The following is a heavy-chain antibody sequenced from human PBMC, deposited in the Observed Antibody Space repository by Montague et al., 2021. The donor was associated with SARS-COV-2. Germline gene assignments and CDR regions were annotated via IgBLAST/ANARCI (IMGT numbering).Heavy chain of an antibody. D-gene: IGHD3-22*01. CDR2: ISWNSGGL. V-gene: IGHV3-9*01. J-gene: IGHJ3*02. CDR1: GFKFDDYA. Sequence: RLSWSAFGFKFDDYAMHWVRQAPGKGLEWVSGISWNSGGLGYADSVKGRFTISRDNSNNSLYLEMNSLRPDDTALYYCAKDRRYYFGSSGYPDAFNIWGQGTLVTVSS. CDR3: AKDRRYYFGSSGYPDAFNI.